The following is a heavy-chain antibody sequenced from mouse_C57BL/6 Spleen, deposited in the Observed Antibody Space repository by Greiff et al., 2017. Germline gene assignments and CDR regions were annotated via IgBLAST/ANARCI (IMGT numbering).Heavy chain of an antibody. V-gene: IGHV5-17*01. CDR3: AKANWAFDY. Sequence: VQLKESGGGLVKPGGSLKLSCAASGFTFSDYGMHWVRQAPEKGLEWVAYISSGSSTIYYADTVKGRFTISRDNAKNTLFLQMSSLRSEDTAMYYCAKANWAFDYWGKGTTLTVSS. CDR1: GFTFSDYG. J-gene: IGHJ2*01. CDR2: ISSGSSTI. D-gene: IGHD4-1*01.